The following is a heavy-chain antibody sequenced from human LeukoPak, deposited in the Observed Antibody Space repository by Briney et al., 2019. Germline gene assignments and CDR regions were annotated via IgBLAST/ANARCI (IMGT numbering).Heavy chain of an antibody. CDR1: GGSISSYY. Sequence: SETLSLTCTVSGGSISSYYWSWIRQPPGKGLKWIGYSYYSGSTNYNPSLKSRVTISVDTSKNQFSLKLSSVTAADTAVYYCARVIEGDSSGYYADYWGQGTLVTVSS. CDR2: SYYSGST. D-gene: IGHD3-22*01. CDR3: ARVIEGDSSGYYADY. J-gene: IGHJ4*02. V-gene: IGHV4-59*01.